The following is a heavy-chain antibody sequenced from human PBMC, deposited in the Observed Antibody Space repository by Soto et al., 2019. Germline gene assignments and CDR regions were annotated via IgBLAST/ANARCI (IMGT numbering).Heavy chain of an antibody. CDR1: GYTFTGYY. CDR2: INPNSGGT. Sequence: RASVKVSCKTSGYTFTGYYMHWVRPAPGQGLEWMGWINPNSGGTNYAHKFQGRVTMTRDTSISTAYMELSRLRSDDTAVYYCASIKVAPETRDYYYGMDVWGQGTTDSVAS. J-gene: IGHJ6*02. V-gene: IGHV1-2*07. D-gene: IGHD2-2*01. CDR3: ASIKVAPETRDYYYGMDV.